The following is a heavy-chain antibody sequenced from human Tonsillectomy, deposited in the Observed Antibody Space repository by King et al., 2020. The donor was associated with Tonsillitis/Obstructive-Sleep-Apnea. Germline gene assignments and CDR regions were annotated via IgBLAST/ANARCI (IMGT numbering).Heavy chain of an antibody. CDR1: GGSISSYY. V-gene: IGHV4-59*08. Sequence: QVQLQESGPGLVKPSETLSLTCTVSGGSISSYYWSWIRQPPGKGLEWIGYIYYSGSTNYNPSLKSRVTISVDTSKNQFSLKLSSVTAADTAVYYCAGHRGAYYDFWSGYYDYWGQGTLVTVSS. CDR2: IYYSGST. J-gene: IGHJ4*02. D-gene: IGHD3-3*01. CDR3: AGHRGAYYDFWSGYYDY.